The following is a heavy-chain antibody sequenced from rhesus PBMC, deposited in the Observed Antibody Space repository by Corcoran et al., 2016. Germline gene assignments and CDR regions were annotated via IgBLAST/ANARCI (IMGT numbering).Heavy chain of an antibody. V-gene: IGHV4S9*01. CDR2: IYGNTATT. J-gene: IGHJ4*01. D-gene: IGHD1-20*01. CDR1: GGSISDSYY. CDR3: ARRNKRGFDFDY. Sequence: QVQLQESGPGLVKPSETLSLTCAVSGGSISDSYYWNWIRQPPGKGLEWIGNIYGNTATTYYNPSLKSQVTISQDPSKNQFFLKLSSVTAADTAVYYCARRNKRGFDFDYWGQGVLVTVSS.